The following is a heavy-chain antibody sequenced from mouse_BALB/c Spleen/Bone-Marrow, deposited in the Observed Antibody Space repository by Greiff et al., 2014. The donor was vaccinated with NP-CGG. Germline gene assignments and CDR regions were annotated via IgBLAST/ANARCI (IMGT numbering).Heavy chain of an antibody. Sequence: EVQLQQSGTVLARPGASLRMSCKASGYTFTNYWTNWIKQRPRQGLEWIGAIYPGNNDAKYTQKFKAKAKLTAVTSTSTADMELSSLTNEDSAVYYCARNWDWVFAYWGQGTLVTVSA. CDR1: GYTFTNYW. CDR2: IYPGNNDA. V-gene: IGHV1-5*01. D-gene: IGHD4-1*01. J-gene: IGHJ3*01. CDR3: ARNWDWVFAY.